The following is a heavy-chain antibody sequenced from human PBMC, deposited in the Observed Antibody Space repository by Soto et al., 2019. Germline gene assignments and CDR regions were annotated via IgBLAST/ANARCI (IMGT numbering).Heavy chain of an antibody. CDR2: ISGSGGST. CDR1: GFTFSSYA. D-gene: IGHD3-3*01. Sequence: EVQLLESGGGLVQPGGSLRLSCAASGFTFSSYAMSWVRQAPGKGLEWVSAISGSGGSTYYADSVKGRFTISRDNSKNTLYLQMNSLRAEDTAVYYCAKDLLRFLEKGYYYGMDVWGQGTTVTVSS. CDR3: AKDLLRFLEKGYYYGMDV. J-gene: IGHJ6*02. V-gene: IGHV3-23*01.